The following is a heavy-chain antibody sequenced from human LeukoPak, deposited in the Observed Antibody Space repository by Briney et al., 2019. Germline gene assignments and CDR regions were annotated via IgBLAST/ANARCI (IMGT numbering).Heavy chain of an antibody. CDR2: IRSDASYE. CDR1: GFTFSSYG. J-gene: IGHJ4*02. Sequence: GGSLRLSCEASGFTFSSYGLHWVRQAPGKGLEWVAFIRSDASYEYYIDSVKGRFTLSRDNSKNTLYLQMNSLRAEDTAVYYCASEAHFLGATRVDYWGQGTLVTVSS. D-gene: IGHD1-26*01. CDR3: ASEAHFLGATRVDY. V-gene: IGHV3-30*02.